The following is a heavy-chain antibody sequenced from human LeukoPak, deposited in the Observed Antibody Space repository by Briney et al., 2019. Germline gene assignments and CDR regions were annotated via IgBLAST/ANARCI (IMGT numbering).Heavy chain of an antibody. D-gene: IGHD3-10*01. J-gene: IGHJ4*02. V-gene: IGHV1-46*01. CDR2: INPAGGAA. CDR3: ARDTRELLGGYYFDY. CDR1: GYPFLRFC. Sequence: SVKVSCKASGYPFLRFCIHWVRQAPGQGLEWMGKINPAGGAASYAQRFQGRVTVTRDTSASTVYMELSSLRSEDTAVYYCARDTRELLGGYYFDYWGQGALVTVSS.